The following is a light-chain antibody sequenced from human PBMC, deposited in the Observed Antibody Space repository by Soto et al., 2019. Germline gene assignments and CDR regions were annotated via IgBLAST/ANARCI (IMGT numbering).Light chain of an antibody. CDR3: QQYYSTPPA. CDR2: WAS. J-gene: IGKJ1*01. CDR1: QSVLFSSNNKNN. V-gene: IGKV4-1*01. Sequence: DIVMTQSPDSLAVSLGERATINCKSSQSVLFSSNNKNNLAWYQQKPGQPPKLLIYWASTRESGVPDRFSGSGSGTDFTLTISSLQAADVAVYYCQQYYSTPPAFGQGTTVEIK.